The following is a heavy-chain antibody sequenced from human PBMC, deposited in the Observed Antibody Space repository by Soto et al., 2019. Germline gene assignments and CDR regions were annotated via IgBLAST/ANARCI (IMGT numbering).Heavy chain of an antibody. Sequence: SXTLSLTCAVYGGSLSGYYWSWIRQPPVNGLEWIVEINHSGSTNYNPSLKSRVTISVDTSKNQFSLKLSSVTAADTAVYYCARGFSASWVSPYYFDYWGQGTLVTVSS. V-gene: IGHV4-34*01. CDR3: ARGFSASWVSPYYFDY. J-gene: IGHJ4*02. CDR2: INHSGST. D-gene: IGHD1-26*01. CDR1: GGSLSGYY.